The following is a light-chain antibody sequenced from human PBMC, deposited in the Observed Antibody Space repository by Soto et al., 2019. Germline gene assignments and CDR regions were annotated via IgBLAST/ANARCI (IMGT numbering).Light chain of an antibody. J-gene: IGKJ5*01. V-gene: IGKV3-20*01. CDR3: QQYGSSPT. CDR1: QTISSN. Sequence: EIVLTQSPATLSVSPGEGATLSCRASQTISSNLAWFQQKPGQPPRLLIYGASSRATGIPDRFSGSGSGTDFTLTISRLEPEDFAVYYCQQYGSSPTFGQGTRLEIK. CDR2: GAS.